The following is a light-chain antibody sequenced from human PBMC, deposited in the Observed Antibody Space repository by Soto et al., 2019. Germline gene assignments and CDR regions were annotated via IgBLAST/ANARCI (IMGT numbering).Light chain of an antibody. CDR1: QSVSSNY. Sequence: EIVLTHSPGTLSLSPGPRATLSFRASQSVSSNYLAWYQQKPGQAPRLLIYGASTRATGIPDRFSGSGSGTDFTLTISRLEPEDFAVYYCQQYGSSRWTFGQGTKVDIK. J-gene: IGKJ1*01. CDR2: GAS. CDR3: QQYGSSRWT. V-gene: IGKV3-20*01.